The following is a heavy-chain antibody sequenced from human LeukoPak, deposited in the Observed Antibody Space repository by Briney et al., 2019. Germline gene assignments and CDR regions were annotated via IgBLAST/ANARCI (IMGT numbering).Heavy chain of an antibody. CDR3: ARQPVYDSSGYSAFDI. Sequence: SETLSLTCTVSGGSISGTCYWSWIRQPPGKGLEWIGYIYYSGSTNYNPSLKSRVTISVDTSKNQFSLKLSSVTAADTAVYYCARQPVYDSSGYSAFDIWGQGTMVTVSS. D-gene: IGHD3-22*01. CDR2: IYYSGST. J-gene: IGHJ3*02. V-gene: IGHV4-59*08. CDR1: GGSISGTCY.